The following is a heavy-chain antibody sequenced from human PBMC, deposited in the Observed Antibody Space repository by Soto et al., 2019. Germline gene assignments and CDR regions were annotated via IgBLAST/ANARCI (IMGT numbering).Heavy chain of an antibody. CDR2: INPSGGST. Sequence: ASVKVSCKASGYTFTSYYMHWVRQAPGQGLEWMGIINPSGGSTSYAQKFQGRVTMTRDTSTSTVYMELSSLRSEDTAVYYCAIVSGYSGSYDAFDIWGQGTMVTVSS. J-gene: IGHJ3*02. V-gene: IGHV1-46*01. CDR1: GYTFTSYY. CDR3: AIVSGYSGSYDAFDI. D-gene: IGHD1-26*01.